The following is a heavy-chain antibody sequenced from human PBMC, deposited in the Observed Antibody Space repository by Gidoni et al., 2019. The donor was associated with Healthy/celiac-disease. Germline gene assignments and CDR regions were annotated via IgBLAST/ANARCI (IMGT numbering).Heavy chain of an antibody. CDR2: IYSGGST. CDR1: GFTVSSNY. J-gene: IGHJ4*02. CDR3: ARVHYDSSGYSYYFDY. Sequence: EVQLVESGGGLIQPGGSLRVSCAASGFTVSSNYMSWVRQAPGKGLEWVSVIYSGGSTYYADSVKGRFTISIDNSKNTLYLQMNSLRAEDTAVYYCARVHYDSSGYSYYFDYWGQGTLVTVSS. V-gene: IGHV3-53*01. D-gene: IGHD3-22*01.